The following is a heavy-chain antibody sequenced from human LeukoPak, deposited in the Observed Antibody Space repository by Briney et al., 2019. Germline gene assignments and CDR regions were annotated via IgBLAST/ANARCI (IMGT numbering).Heavy chain of an antibody. D-gene: IGHD3-22*01. J-gene: IGHJ4*02. CDR2: IHTSGST. Sequence: SETLSLTCTVSGGSISSYYWSWIRQPAGKGLEWIGRIHTSGSTNYNPSLKSRVTMSADRSKNQFSLKLSSVTAADTAVYYCARDRYYYDSSGYPFDYWGQGTLVTASS. CDR3: ARDRYYYDSSGYPFDY. CDR1: GGSISSYY. V-gene: IGHV4-4*07.